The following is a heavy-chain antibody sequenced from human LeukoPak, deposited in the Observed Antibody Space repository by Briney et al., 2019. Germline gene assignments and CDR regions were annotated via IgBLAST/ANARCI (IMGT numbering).Heavy chain of an antibody. CDR2: IRRNSGSI. J-gene: IGHJ4*02. CDR1: GFTFDDYA. CDR3: AKGGDGYNTVDH. V-gene: IGHV3-9*01. Sequence: GGSLRLSCAASGFTFDDYAMHWVRQGPGKGLEWVSGIRRNSGSIGYADSVRGRVTITRASAKNSLYLQMNSLRAEDTALYYCAKGGDGYNTVDHWGQGTLVTVSS. D-gene: IGHD1-1*01.